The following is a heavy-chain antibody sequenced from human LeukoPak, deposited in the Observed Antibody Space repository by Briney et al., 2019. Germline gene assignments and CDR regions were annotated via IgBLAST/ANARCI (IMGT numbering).Heavy chain of an antibody. J-gene: IGHJ4*02. CDR1: GFTFSSYG. CDR3: AKVTIHVATTYYFGY. CDR2: ISYDGSNK. Sequence: PGGSLRLSCAASGFTFSSYGMHWVRQAPGKGLEWVAVISYDGSNKYYADSVKGRFTISRDNSKNTLYLQMNSLRAEDTAVYYCAKVTIHVATTYYFGYWGQGTLVTVSS. V-gene: IGHV3-30*18. D-gene: IGHD5-12*01.